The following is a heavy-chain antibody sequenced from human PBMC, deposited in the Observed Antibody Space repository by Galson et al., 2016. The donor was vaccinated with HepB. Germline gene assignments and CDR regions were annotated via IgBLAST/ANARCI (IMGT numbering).Heavy chain of an antibody. CDR3: AKDYSNGWFGAGGCEH. D-gene: IGHD6-19*01. CDR2: INWNSGSS. CDR1: EFTFGDYA. J-gene: IGHJ1*01. V-gene: IGHV3-9*01. Sequence: SLRLSCAASEFTFGDYAMHWVRQAPGKGLEWVSGINWNSGSSGYADSVKGRFTVSRDKAKNSLYLQMNSLRAEDTAFYFCAKDYSNGWFGAGGCEHWGQGTLVTVSS.